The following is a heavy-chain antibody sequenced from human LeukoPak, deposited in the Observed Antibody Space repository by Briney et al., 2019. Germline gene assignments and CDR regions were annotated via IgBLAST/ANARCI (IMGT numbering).Heavy chain of an antibody. Sequence: GASVKVSCKASGYTFTSYYMHWVRQAPVQGLEWMGIINPSGGSTSYAQKFQGRVTMTRDTSTSTVYMELSSLRSEDTAVYYCARSGYRPGSFDYWGQGTLVTVSS. J-gene: IGHJ4*02. V-gene: IGHV1-46*01. CDR3: ARSGYRPGSFDY. CDR2: INPSGGST. CDR1: GYTFTSYY. D-gene: IGHD3-3*01.